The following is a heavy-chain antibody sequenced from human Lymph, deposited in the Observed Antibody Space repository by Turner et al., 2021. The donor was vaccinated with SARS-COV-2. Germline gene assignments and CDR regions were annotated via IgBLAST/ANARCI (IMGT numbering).Heavy chain of an antibody. V-gene: IGHV4-59*01. D-gene: IGHD2-21*02. J-gene: IGHJ5*02. CDR2: IYYRGNT. CDR1: GVPLNSTY. CDR3: AGETVNNWVDP. Sequence: HAQLQESGPRLVKPLETLPLPCTVSGVPLNSTYWSWIRPPPGKRLECIEYIYYRGNTNYNPSLDSRVTISVDKSRNKFSLNLTSVTAAYTAINYWAGETVNNWVDPWGQGTLVTVSS.